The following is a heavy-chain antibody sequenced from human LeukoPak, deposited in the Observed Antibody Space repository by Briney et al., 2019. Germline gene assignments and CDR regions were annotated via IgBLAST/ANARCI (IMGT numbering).Heavy chain of an antibody. CDR1: GGTFSSYA. D-gene: IGHD6-13*01. J-gene: IGHJ6*02. V-gene: IGHV1-69*13. Sequence: ASVKVSCKASGGTFSSYAISWVRQAPGQGLEWMGGIIPIFGTANYAQKFQGRVTITADESTSTAYMELSSLRSEDTAVYYCARDLTPSSSWTPYCYYGMDVWGQGTTVTVSS. CDR2: IIPIFGTA. CDR3: ARDLTPSSSWTPYCYYGMDV.